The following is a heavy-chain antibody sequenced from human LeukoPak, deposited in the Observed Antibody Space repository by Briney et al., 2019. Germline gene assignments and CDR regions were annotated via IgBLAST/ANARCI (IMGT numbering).Heavy chain of an antibody. CDR3: ARGRRMTTVTTSPEFDY. CDR2: IFHSGST. J-gene: IGHJ4*02. Sequence: SETLSLTCTVSGGSISSDYWNWIRQPPGRGLEWIGCIFHSGSTKYNPSLMSRVTISLDTSKNHFSLKVSSVTAADTAVYYCARGRRMTTVTTSPEFDYWGQGTLVTVSS. CDR1: GGSISSDY. D-gene: IGHD4-17*01. V-gene: IGHV4-59*01.